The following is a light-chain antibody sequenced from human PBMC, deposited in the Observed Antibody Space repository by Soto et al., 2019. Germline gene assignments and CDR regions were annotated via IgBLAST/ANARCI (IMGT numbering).Light chain of an antibody. V-gene: IGLV2-11*01. CDR1: TTDVGSSDY. CDR3: ATWDASVSGWV. CDR2: DVT. J-gene: IGLJ3*02. Sequence: QSALSRSVSGSPGQSVTLSCTGATTDVGSSDYVSWYQQHPGKAPRLLIYDVTKRPAGVPTRFSGSKSGTSASLAISGLQAEDEADYYCATWDASVSGWVFGGGTKLTVL.